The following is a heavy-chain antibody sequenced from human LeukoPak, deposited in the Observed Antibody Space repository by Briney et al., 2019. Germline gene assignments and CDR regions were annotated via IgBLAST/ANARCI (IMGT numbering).Heavy chain of an antibody. CDR2: IWYDGSNK. CDR3: ATEGGVRGSWAKFDY. CDR1: GFTFRNYG. Sequence: AGGSLRLSCAASGFTFRNYGIHWVRQAPGKGLEWVAIIWYDGSNKYYADSVKGRFTVSKDNSKNTLYLQMNSPRAEDTAMYYCATEGGVRGSWAKFDYWGQGALVTVSS. J-gene: IGHJ4*02. D-gene: IGHD3-16*01. V-gene: IGHV3-33*01.